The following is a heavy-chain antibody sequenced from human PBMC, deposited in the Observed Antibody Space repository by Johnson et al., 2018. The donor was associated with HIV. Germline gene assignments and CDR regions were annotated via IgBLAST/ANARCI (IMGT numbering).Heavy chain of an antibody. CDR3: TTEGDAFDI. Sequence: VQLVESGGGVVRPGGSLRLSCAAAGFTFDDYAMSWVRQASGKGLQWVGRLKSKTDGGTTDFPAPVKGRFSISRDDSKNTVYLQMNSLKSEDTAVYYCTTEGDAFDIWGQGTMVTVSS. V-gene: IGHV3-15*01. CDR1: GFTFDDYA. J-gene: IGHJ3*02. CDR2: LKSKTDGGTT.